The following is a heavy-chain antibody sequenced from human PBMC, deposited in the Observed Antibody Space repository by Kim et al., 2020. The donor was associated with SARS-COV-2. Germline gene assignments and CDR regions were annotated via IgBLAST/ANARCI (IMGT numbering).Heavy chain of an antibody. D-gene: IGHD3-10*01. V-gene: IGHV3-23*01. J-gene: IGHJ5*02. Sequence: GGSLRLSCVASGFSFSSYAMSWVRQAPGKGLEWVSGISGDGDSTYFADSVKGRYTISRDNSKKTVYLQINSPRAEDTALYYCAKSPPFYYGSGTDNWFD. CDR1: GFSFSSYA. CDR2: ISGDGDST. CDR3: AKSPPFYYGSGTDNWFD.